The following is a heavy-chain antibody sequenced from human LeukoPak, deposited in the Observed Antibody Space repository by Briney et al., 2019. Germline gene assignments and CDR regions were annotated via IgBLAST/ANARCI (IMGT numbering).Heavy chain of an antibody. D-gene: IGHD2/OR15-2a*01. J-gene: IGHJ5*02. V-gene: IGHV4-61*08. CDR1: GGSFSSSGYS. CDR3: ALRRLTSSQIIEDNWFGP. CDR2: TYYSGST. Sequence: SETLSLTCTVSGGSFSSSGYSWNWIRQPPGKTLEWIGYTYYSGSTNYNPSLKSRVTLSVDTSKNQFSLKLTSVTAADTAVYYCALRRLTSSQIIEDNWFGPWGQGTLVTVSS.